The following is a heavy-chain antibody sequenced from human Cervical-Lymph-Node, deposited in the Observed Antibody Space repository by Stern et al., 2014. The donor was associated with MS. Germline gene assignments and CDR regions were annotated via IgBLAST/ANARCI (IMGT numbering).Heavy chain of an antibody. Sequence: QVQLVQSGGGVVQPGRSLRLSWAASGFTLSTFGMHWVRQAPGKGLQWLAVISYDGNNIYYSDSVKGRLTISRDNSKSTLYLQITGLRADDTATYYCAKSAVALMVHVPDSWGQGTPVTVSS. D-gene: IGHD2-8*01. CDR2: ISYDGNNI. V-gene: IGHV3-30*18. CDR1: GFTLSTFG. CDR3: AKSAVALMVHVPDS. J-gene: IGHJ5*02.